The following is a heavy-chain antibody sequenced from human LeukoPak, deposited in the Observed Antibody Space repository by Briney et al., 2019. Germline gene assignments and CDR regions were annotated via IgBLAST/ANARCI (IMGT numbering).Heavy chain of an antibody. D-gene: IGHD2-21*02. J-gene: IGHJ4*02. V-gene: IGHV3-11*01. CDR1: GFTFSDYY. Sequence: GGSLRLSCAASGFTFSDYYMSWIRQAPGKGLEWVSYISSSGSTIYYADSVKGRFTISRDNAKNSLYLQMNSLRAEDTAVYYCAREYCGGDCYSDPHYFDYWGQGTLVTVYS. CDR3: AREYCGGDCYSDPHYFDY. CDR2: ISSSGSTI.